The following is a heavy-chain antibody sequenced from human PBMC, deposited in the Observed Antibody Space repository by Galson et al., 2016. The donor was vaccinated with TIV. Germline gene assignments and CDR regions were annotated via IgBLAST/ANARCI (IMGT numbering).Heavy chain of an antibody. CDR3: ARDGHDFWSGGANTLDY. D-gene: IGHD3-3*01. J-gene: IGHJ4*02. CDR2: KSYDGGNE. Sequence: GFPFSSYTMHWVRQAPGKGLEWVAIKSYDGGNEYYADSVKGRFTISRDNSKNTLSLQMDSLRIEDTAVYYCARDGHDFWSGGANTLDYWGQGTLVTVSS. V-gene: IGHV3-30*04. CDR1: GFPFSSYT.